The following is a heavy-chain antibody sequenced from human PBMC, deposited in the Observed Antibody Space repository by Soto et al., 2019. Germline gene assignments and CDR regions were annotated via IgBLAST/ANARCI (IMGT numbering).Heavy chain of an antibody. CDR1: GGSISSSSYY. J-gene: IGHJ4*02. D-gene: IGHD6-6*01. CDR3: ARLTGGISSSKHFDY. V-gene: IGHV4-39*01. Sequence: SETLSLTCTVSGGSISSSSYYWGWIRQPPGKGLEWIGSIYYSGSTYYNPSLKSRVTISVDTSKNQFSLKLSSVTAADTAVYYCARLTGGISSSKHFDYWGQGTLVTISS. CDR2: IYYSGST.